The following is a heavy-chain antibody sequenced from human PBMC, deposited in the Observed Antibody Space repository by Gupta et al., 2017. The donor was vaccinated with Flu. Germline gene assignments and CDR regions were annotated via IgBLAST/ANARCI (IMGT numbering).Heavy chain of an antibody. CDR1: GFTFSSYR. D-gene: IGHD6-13*01. J-gene: IGHJ5*02. CDR3: ARGIAAAGTHSGRGNWFDP. Sequence: EVQLVVSGGGLVKPGGSLRPSCAASGFTFSSYRMNWVRQAPGKGLEWVSSISSSSSYIYYADSVKGRFTISRDNAKNSLYLQMNSLRAEDTAVYYCARGIAAAGTHSGRGNWFDPWGQGTLVTVSS. CDR2: ISSSSSYI. V-gene: IGHV3-21*01.